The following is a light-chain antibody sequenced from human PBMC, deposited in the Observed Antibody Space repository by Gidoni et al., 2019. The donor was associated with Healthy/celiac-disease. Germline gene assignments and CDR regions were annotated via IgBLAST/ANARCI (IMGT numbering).Light chain of an antibody. CDR2: AAS. CDR1: QGISSY. CDR3: QQLNG. Sequence: DIQLTQSPSFLSASVGDRVTITCRASQGISSYLAWYQQKPGKAPKLLIYAASTLQSGVPSRCSGSGSGTEFTLTISSLQPEDFATYYCQQLNGFGQGTRLEIK. V-gene: IGKV1-9*01. J-gene: IGKJ5*01.